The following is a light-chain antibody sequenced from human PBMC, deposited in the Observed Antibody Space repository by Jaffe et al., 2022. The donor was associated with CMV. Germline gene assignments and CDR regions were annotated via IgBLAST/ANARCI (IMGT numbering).Light chain of an antibody. CDR2: DVS. CDR1: SSDVGGYHY. J-gene: IGLJ2*01. CDR3: CAYAGSYTII. Sequence: QSALTQPRSVSGSPGQSVTISCTGTSSDVGGYHYVSWYQQYPGEAPKLIIYDVSRRPSGVADRFSGSKSGNTASLTISGLQADDEGDYYCCAYAGSYTIIFGGGTKLTVL. V-gene: IGLV2-11*01.